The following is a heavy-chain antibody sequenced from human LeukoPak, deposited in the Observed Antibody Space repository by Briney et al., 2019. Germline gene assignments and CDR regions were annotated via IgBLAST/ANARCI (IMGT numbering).Heavy chain of an antibody. Sequence: SETLSLTCTVSGGSISSYYWSWIRQPAGKGLEWIGRIYTSGSTNYNPSLKSRVTTSVDTSKTQFSLKLSSVTAADTAVYYCARDQKDYYDSSGYYLYGPYYYYYYMDVRGKGTTVTVSS. D-gene: IGHD3-22*01. J-gene: IGHJ6*03. CDR1: GGSISSYY. CDR3: ARDQKDYYDSSGYYLYGPYYYYYYMDV. V-gene: IGHV4-4*07. CDR2: IYTSGST.